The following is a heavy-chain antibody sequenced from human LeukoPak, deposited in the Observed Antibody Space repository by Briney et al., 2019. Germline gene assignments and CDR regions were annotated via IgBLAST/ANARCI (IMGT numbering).Heavy chain of an antibody. CDR1: GFTFSSFA. CDR2: ISGSSGST. Sequence: GGSLRPSCAASGFTFSSFAMSWVCQAPGKGLEWVSAISGSSGSTYYADSVKGLFTISRDNSKNTLYLQMNSLRAEDTAVYYCAKARSIAVAGWYFDLWGRGTLVTVSS. J-gene: IGHJ2*01. D-gene: IGHD6-19*01. V-gene: IGHV3-23*01. CDR3: AKARSIAVAGWYFDL.